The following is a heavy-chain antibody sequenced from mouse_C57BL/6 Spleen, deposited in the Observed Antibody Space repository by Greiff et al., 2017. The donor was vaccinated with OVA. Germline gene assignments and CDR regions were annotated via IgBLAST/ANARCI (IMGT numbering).Heavy chain of an antibody. CDR3: ARLNSYYYGSSFDY. CDR2: INPSDSYT. Sequence: QVQLQQPGAELVMPGASVKLSCKASGYTFTSYWMHWVKQRPGQGLEWIGEINPSDSYTNYNQKFKGKSTLTVDKSSSTAYMQLSSLTSEDSAVYYCARLNSYYYGSSFDYWGQGTTLTVSS. J-gene: IGHJ2*01. D-gene: IGHD1-1*01. V-gene: IGHV1-69*01. CDR1: GYTFTSYW.